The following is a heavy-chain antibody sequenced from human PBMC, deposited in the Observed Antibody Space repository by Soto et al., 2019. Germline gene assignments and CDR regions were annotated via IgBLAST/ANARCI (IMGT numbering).Heavy chain of an antibody. D-gene: IGHD2-21*01. Sequence: PSETLSLTCAVYGGSFSGYYWSWIRQPPGKGLEWIGEINHSGSANYNPSLKSRVTILVDMSKNQLSLKLSSVTAADTAVYYCARMVIATSQWFYPWGQGTLVTVSS. V-gene: IGHV4-34*01. CDR2: INHSGSA. CDR1: GGSFSGYY. CDR3: ARMVIATSQWFYP. J-gene: IGHJ5*02.